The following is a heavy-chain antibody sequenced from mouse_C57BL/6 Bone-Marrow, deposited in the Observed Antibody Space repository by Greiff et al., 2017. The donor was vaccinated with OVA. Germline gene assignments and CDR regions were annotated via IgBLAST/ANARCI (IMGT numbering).Heavy chain of an antibody. CDR3: ARDELYYFDD. V-gene: IGHV1-52*01. J-gene: IGHJ2*01. CDR1: GYTFTSYW. CDR2: IDPSDSET. Sequence: VQLQQPGAELVRPGSSVKLSCKASGYTFTSYWMHWVKQRPIQGLEWIGNIDPSDSETQYNPKFKGKATLTVDKSSSTAYLPLSSLTYEDSAVYYCARDELYYFDDWGQGTTLTVSS. D-gene: IGHD3-3*01.